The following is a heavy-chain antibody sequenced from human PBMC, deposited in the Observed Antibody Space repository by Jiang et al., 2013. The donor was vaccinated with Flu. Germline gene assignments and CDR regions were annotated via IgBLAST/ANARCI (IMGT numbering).Heavy chain of an antibody. CDR1: AYTFTGFS. Sequence: EVKKPGGLSEVSCKASAYTFTGFSIHWVRQAPGQGFEWMGRINPNNGGTNYAQRFQGRVTMTRDTSISTAYMELSGLRSDDTAVYYCARDVTIFGVRGVWSDPWGQGTLVTVSS. CDR2: INPNNGGT. V-gene: IGHV1-2*06. CDR3: ARDVTIFGVRGVWSDP. J-gene: IGHJ5*02. D-gene: IGHD3-3*01.